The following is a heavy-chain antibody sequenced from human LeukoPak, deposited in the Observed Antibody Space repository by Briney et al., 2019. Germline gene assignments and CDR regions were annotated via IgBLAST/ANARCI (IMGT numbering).Heavy chain of an antibody. V-gene: IGHV3-48*04. CDR1: GFTFTTYS. D-gene: IGHD1-26*01. Sequence: GGSLRLSCAASGFTFTTYSMNWVRQAPGKGLEWVSYISSSRSPIYYADSVKGRFTISRDNAKNSLYLQMNSLRAEDTAVYYCARVGATNWFDPWGQGTLVTVSS. CDR2: ISSSRSPI. CDR3: ARVGATNWFDP. J-gene: IGHJ5*02.